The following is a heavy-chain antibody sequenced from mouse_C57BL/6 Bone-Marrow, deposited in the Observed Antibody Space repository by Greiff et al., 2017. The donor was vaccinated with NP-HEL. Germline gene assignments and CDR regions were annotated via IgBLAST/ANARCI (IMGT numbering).Heavy chain of an antibody. Sequence: QVQLQQPGAELVKPGASVKLSCKASGYTFTSYWMHWVKQRPGQGLEWIGMIHPNSGSTNYNEKFKSKATLTVDKSSRTAYMQLSSLPSEDSAVYYFARKSIYYYGSSYDYAMDYWGQGTSVTVSS. CDR1: GYTFTSYW. CDR2: IHPNSGST. V-gene: IGHV1-64*01. J-gene: IGHJ4*01. CDR3: ARKSIYYYGSSYDYAMDY. D-gene: IGHD1-1*01.